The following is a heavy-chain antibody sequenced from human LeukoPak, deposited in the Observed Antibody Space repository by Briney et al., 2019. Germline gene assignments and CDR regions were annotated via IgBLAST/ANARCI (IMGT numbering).Heavy chain of an antibody. CDR2: INPNSGGT. CDR3: ARDYPMYYYDSSGYYLAWFDP. CDR1: GYTFTGYY. Sequence: ASVKVSCKASGYTFTGYYMHWVRQAPGHGLEWMGWINPNSGGTNYAQKFQGRVTMTRDTSISTAYMELSRLRSDDTAVYYCARDYPMYYYDSSGYYLAWFDPWGQGTLVTVSS. V-gene: IGHV1-2*02. J-gene: IGHJ5*02. D-gene: IGHD3-22*01.